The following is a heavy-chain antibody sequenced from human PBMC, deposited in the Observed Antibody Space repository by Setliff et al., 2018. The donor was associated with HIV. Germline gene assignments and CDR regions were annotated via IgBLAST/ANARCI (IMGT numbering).Heavy chain of an antibody. D-gene: IGHD6-13*01. CDR3: ARYSSSWHTFDY. J-gene: IGHJ4*02. CDR2: IWSDGSNQ. V-gene: IGHV3-30*02. Sequence: GGSLRLSCAASGFTFSGYGMHWVRKAPGRGLEWVAFIWSDGSNQNYADSVKGRLAISRDNSNNILHLQMNSLTPEDTAVYHCARYSSSWHTFDYWGQGTPVTVSS. CDR1: GFTFSGYG.